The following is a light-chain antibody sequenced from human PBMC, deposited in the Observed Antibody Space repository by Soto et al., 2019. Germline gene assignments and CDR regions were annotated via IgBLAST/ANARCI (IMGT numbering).Light chain of an antibody. CDR1: QSVRSNY. V-gene: IGKV3-20*01. CDR3: QQYASSPLT. Sequence: EIVLTQSTGTLSLSSGERATLSCRASQSVRSNYLAWYQQKPGQAPRLLIYGASSRATGIPDRFGGSGSGTDFTFTISRLEPEDFAVYYCQQYASSPLTFGGGNKVEIK. J-gene: IGKJ4*01. CDR2: GAS.